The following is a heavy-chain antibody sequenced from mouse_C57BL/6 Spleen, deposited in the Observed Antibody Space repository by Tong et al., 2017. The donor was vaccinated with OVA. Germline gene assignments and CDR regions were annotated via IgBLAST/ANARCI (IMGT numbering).Heavy chain of an antibody. Sequence: VQLQESGPELVKPGASVKISCKASGYAFSSSWMNWVKQRPGKGLEWIGRIYPGDGDTNYNGKFKGKATLTADKSSTTAYMQLSSLTSEDSAVYFCARLHWDAMDYWGQGTSVTVSS. V-gene: IGHV1-82*01. CDR2: IYPGDGDT. CDR1: GYAFSSSW. CDR3: ARLHWDAMDY. D-gene: IGHD4-1*01. J-gene: IGHJ4*01.